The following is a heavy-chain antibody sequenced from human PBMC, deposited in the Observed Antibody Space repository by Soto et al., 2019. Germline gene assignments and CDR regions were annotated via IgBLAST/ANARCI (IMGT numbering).Heavy chain of an antibody. J-gene: IGHJ4*02. CDR3: ARAESSGRYRANFDY. Sequence: GSSVKVSCKASGYTFTNYYMHWVRQAPGQGLEWMGIINPSGGSTSYAQKFQGRVTMTRDTSTSTVYMEQSSLRSEDTAVYYCARAESSGRYRANFDYWGKGTLVTVS. D-gene: IGHD1-26*01. CDR1: GYTFTNYY. CDR2: INPSGGST. V-gene: IGHV1-46*01.